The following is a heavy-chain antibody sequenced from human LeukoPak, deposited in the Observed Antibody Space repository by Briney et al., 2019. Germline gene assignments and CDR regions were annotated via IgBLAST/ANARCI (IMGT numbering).Heavy chain of an antibody. CDR1: GYTFTSYG. J-gene: IGHJ4*02. CDR2: ISAYNGNT. V-gene: IGHV1-18*01. Sequence: GASVKVSCKASGYTFTSYGISWVRQAPGQGLEWMGWISAYNGNTNYAQKLQGRVTMTTDTSTSTAYMELRSLRSDDTAVYYCARDSRGGQRRLPDFDYWGQGTLVTVSS. CDR3: ARDSRGGQRRLPDFDY. D-gene: IGHD6-25*01.